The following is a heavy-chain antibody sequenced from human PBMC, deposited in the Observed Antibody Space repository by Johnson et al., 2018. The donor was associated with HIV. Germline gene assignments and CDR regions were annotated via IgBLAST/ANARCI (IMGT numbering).Heavy chain of an antibody. CDR3: ARVIRAYDSSGYAGDAFAI. J-gene: IGHJ3*02. D-gene: IGHD3-22*01. V-gene: IGHV3-13*01. CDR2: IGTAGDT. CDR1: GFTFSSYD. Sequence: VQLVESGGGLVQPGGSLRLSCAASGFTFSSYDMHWVRQATGKGLEWVSAIGTAGDTYYPGSVKGRFTISRENAKNSLYLQMNSLRAEDTALYYCARVIRAYDSSGYAGDAFAIWGQGTMVTVSS.